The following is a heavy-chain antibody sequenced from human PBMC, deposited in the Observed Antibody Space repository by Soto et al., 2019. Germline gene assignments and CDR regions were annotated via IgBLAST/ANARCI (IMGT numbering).Heavy chain of an antibody. Sequence: ASVKVSCEASGYTFTSYGISWVRQAPGQRREWMGWISAYNGNTNYAQKLQGRVTMTTDTSTSTAYMELRSLRSDDTAVYYCERGRVTTRGGAYWGQGPLVTVSS. J-gene: IGHJ4*02. CDR3: ERGRVTTRGGAY. CDR2: ISAYNGNT. CDR1: GYTFTSYG. V-gene: IGHV1-18*01. D-gene: IGHD4-17*01.